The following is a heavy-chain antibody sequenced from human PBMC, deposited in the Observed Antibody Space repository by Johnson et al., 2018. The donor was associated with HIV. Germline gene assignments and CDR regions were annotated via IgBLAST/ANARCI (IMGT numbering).Heavy chain of an antibody. Sequence: QVQLVESGGGVVQPGRSLRLSCAASGFTFSSYGMHWVRQAPGKGLEWVAVMSYDGINKYYADSVKGRFTISRDNSKNTLYLQMNSLRAEDTAVYYCARDTSIAAARAFDIWGQGTMVTVSS. CDR1: GFTFSSYG. CDR2: MSYDGINK. J-gene: IGHJ3*02. V-gene: IGHV3-30*03. CDR3: ARDTSIAAARAFDI. D-gene: IGHD6-6*01.